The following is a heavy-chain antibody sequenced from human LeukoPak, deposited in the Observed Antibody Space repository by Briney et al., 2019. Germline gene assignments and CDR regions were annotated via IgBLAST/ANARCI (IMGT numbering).Heavy chain of an antibody. D-gene: IGHD4-17*01. CDR2: IYYSGST. J-gene: IGHJ4*02. CDR1: GGSISSYY. V-gene: IGHV4-59*01. CDR3: ARVGNDYGDYDSVY. Sequence: SETLSLTCTVSGGSISSYYWSWIRQPPGKGLEWIGYIYYSGSTNYNPSLKSRVTISVDTSKNQFSLKLSSVTAADTAVYYCARVGNDYGDYDSVYWGQGTLVTVSS.